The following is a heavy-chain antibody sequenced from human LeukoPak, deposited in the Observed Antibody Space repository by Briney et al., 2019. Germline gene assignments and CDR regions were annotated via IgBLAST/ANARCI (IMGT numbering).Heavy chain of an antibody. CDR2: IYTSGTT. CDR1: GGSISSSNYY. Sequence: SETLSLTCTVSGGSISSSNYYWSWVRQPAGKGLEWIGRIYTSGTTNYNPSLKSRVTISIDTSKNQFSLKLSSVTAADTAVYYCARSYGSGSYSYYMDVWGKGTTVTISS. V-gene: IGHV4-61*02. CDR3: ARSYGSGSYSYYMDV. D-gene: IGHD3-10*01. J-gene: IGHJ6*03.